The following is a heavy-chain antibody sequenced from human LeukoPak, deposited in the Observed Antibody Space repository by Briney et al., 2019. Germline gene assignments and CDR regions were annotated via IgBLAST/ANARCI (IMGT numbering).Heavy chain of an antibody. Sequence: GGSLRLSCAASGFTFSSYAMSWVRQAPGKGPEWVSGICGSCGSTYYADSVKGRFTISRDNSKNTLYLQMNSLRAEDTAVYYCAKGRWEVNLSDAFDIWGQGTLVTVSS. CDR2: ICGSCGST. J-gene: IGHJ3*02. CDR3: AKGRWEVNLSDAFDI. D-gene: IGHD1-26*01. CDR1: GFTFSSYA. V-gene: IGHV3-23*01.